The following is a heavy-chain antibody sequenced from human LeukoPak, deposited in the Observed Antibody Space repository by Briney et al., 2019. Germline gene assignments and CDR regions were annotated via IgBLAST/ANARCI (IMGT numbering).Heavy chain of an antibody. CDR3: ALRTMPPYYFDY. V-gene: IGHV4-39*01. Sequence: PSETLSLTCTVSGGSITSSNYYWGRIRQPPGKGLEWIESIYYSGGTYYNPSLTSRVTISVDTSKNQCSLKLSSVTAADTALYYCALRTMPPYYFDYWGQGTLVTVSS. CDR1: GGSITSSNYY. D-gene: IGHD2-2*01. J-gene: IGHJ4*02. CDR2: IYYSGGT.